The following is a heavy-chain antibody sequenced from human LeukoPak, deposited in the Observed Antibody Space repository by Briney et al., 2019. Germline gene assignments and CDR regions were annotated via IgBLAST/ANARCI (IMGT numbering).Heavy chain of an antibody. CDR3: AREGGPQLYENWFDP. J-gene: IGHJ5*02. Sequence: SQTLSLTCAISGDIVSSNSAAWNWIRQSPSRGLEWLGRTYYGSKWYNDYAVSVKSRITINPDTSKNQFSLQLNSVTPEDTAVYYCAREGGPQLYENWFDPWGQGTLVTVSS. V-gene: IGHV6-1*01. D-gene: IGHD1-1*01. CDR1: GDIVSSNSAA. CDR2: TYYGSKWYN.